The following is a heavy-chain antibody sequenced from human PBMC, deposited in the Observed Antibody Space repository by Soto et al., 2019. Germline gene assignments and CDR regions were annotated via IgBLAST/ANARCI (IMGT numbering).Heavy chain of an antibody. J-gene: IGHJ5*02. CDR3: ARPLQLAVSGFDP. D-gene: IGHD3-3*02. CDR1: GGSISSGGYY. Sequence: ASETLSLTCTVSGGSISSGGYYWSWIRQHPGKGLEWIGYIYYSGSTYYNPSLKSRVTISVDTSKNQISLRLSSVTAADTAVYYCARPLQLAVSGFDPWGQGTLVTVSS. CDR2: IYYSGST. V-gene: IGHV4-31*03.